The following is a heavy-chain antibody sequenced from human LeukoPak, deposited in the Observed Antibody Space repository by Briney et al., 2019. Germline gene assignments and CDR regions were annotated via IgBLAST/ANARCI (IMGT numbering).Heavy chain of an antibody. Sequence: GGSLRLSCAASGFTFSSYSMNWVRQAPGKGLEWVSSISSSSSYIYYADSVKGRFTISRDNAKNSLYLQMNSLRAEDTAVYYCARAICSSTSCYSDYYYGMDVWGQGTTVTVSS. CDR2: ISSSSSYI. J-gene: IGHJ6*02. V-gene: IGHV3-21*01. CDR3: ARAICSSTSCYSDYYYGMDV. D-gene: IGHD2-2*01. CDR1: GFTFSSYS.